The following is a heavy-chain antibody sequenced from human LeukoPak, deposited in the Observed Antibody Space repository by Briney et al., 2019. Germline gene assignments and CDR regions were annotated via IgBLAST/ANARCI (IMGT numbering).Heavy chain of an antibody. J-gene: IGHJ4*02. CDR1: GFTSSSYW. CDR3: ASGFDSRFFDK. CDR2: IKQDGNEK. V-gene: IGHV3-7*01. Sequence: PGESLRLSCAASGFTSSSYWMTWVRQAPGKGLEWVANIKQDGNEKYYVDSVKGRFTISRDNAKNSLYLQMNSLRAEDTAVYYCASGFDSRFFDKWGQGTLVTVSS. D-gene: IGHD3-22*01.